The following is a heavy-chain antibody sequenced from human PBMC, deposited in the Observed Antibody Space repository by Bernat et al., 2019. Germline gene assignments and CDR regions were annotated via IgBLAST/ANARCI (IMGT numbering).Heavy chain of an antibody. J-gene: IGHJ6*02. V-gene: IGHV1-18*01. CDR2: ISAYNGNT. CDR1: GYTFTSYG. Sequence: QVQLVQSGAEVKKPGASVKVSCKASGYTFTSYGISWVRQAPGQGLEWMGWISAYNGNTNYAQKLQGRVTMTTDTSTSTAYMELCSLRSDDTAVYYCARDHGAPGTPRQLVTYYCYDGMDVWGQGTTVTVSS. CDR3: ARDHGAPGTPRQLVTYYCYDGMDV. D-gene: IGHD6-13*01.